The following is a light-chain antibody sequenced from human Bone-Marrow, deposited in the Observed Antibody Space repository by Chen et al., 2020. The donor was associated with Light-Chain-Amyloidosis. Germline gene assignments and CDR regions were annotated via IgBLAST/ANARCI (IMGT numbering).Light chain of an antibody. CDR1: NIGSTS. CDR3: QVCDRSSDRPV. J-gene: IGLJ3*02. V-gene: IGLV3-21*02. Sequence: SYVLTQPSSVSVAPGQTATLACGGNNIGSTSVHWYQQTPGQAPLLVVYGDSDRPSGIPERLSGSNSGNTATLTISRVEAGDEADYYCQVCDRSSDRPVFGGGTKLTVL. CDR2: GDS.